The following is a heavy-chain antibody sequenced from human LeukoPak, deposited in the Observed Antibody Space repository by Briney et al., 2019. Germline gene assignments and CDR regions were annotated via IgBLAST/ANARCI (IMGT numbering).Heavy chain of an antibody. Sequence: SAKVSCKASGGTFSSYAISWVRQAPGQGLEWMGRIIPILGIANYAQKFQGRVTITADKSTSTAYMELSSLRSEDTAVYYCASFDQTPPDYYYYGMDVWGQGTTVTVSS. CDR2: IIPILGIA. CDR1: GGTFSSYA. D-gene: IGHD4-23*01. J-gene: IGHJ6*02. V-gene: IGHV1-69*04. CDR3: ASFDQTPPDYYYYGMDV.